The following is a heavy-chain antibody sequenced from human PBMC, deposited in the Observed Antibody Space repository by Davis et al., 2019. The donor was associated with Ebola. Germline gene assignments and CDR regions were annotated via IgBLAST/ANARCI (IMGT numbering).Heavy chain of an antibody. V-gene: IGHV6-1*01. J-gene: IGHJ4*02. CDR2: TYYNSKWYN. CDR3: VRLAWTPKGFDY. CDR1: GDSVSGGSGA. Sequence: HSQTLSLTCAISGDSVSGGSGAWNWIRQSPSRGLEWLGRTYYNSKWYNDYAASVRGRIAVNPDTSKNQFSLQLNSVTPEDTAVYYCVRLAWTPKGFDYWGQGTLVTVSS. D-gene: IGHD3/OR15-3a*01.